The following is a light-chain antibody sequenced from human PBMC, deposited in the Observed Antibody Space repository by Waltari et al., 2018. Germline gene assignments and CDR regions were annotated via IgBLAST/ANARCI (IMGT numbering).Light chain of an antibody. CDR3: QQYYSIPLT. CDR1: QTISIY. Sequence: DIQMTQSPSSLSAYVGDRVTITCRASQTISIYLNWFQQKSGKAPKLLIYAASSLQSGVPSRFSGSGSGTDFTLTISSLQAEDVAVYYCQQYYSIPLTFGGGTRVEIK. CDR2: AAS. V-gene: IGKV1-39*01. J-gene: IGKJ4*01.